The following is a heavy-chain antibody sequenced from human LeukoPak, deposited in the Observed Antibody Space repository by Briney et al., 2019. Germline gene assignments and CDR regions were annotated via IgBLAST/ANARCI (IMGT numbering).Heavy chain of an antibody. J-gene: IGHJ4*02. V-gene: IGHV3-64*01. CDR1: GFTFSNYW. CDR2: ISSNGGST. Sequence: GGSLRLSCAASGFTFSNYWMNWVRQAPGKGLEYVSAISSNGGSTYYANSVKGRFTISRDNSKNTLYLQMGSLRAEDTAVYYCARDRYDYVWGSYRYGLSPHLDYWGQGTLVTVSS. D-gene: IGHD3-16*02. CDR3: ARDRYDYVWGSYRYGLSPHLDY.